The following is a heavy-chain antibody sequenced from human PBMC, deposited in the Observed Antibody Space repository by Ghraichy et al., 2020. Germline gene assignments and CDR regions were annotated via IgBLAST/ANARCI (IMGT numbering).Heavy chain of an antibody. CDR1: GDSVSSDDYY. CDR3: ARGAPPDH. Sequence: SCTVSGDSVSSDDYYWNWIRQPPGKRLEWLGYIYYNGNTNYHPTNYSPSLKSRITISIDTSTNQFSLKLTSMTASDTAVYYCARGAPPDHWGQGTLVTVSS. D-gene: IGHD3-16*01. J-gene: IGHJ4*03. V-gene: IGHV4-61*08. CDR2: IYYNGNTNYHPT.